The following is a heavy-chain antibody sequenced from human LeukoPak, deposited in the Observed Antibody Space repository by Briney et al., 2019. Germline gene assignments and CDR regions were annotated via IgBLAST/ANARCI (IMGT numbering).Heavy chain of an antibody. D-gene: IGHD3-22*01. J-gene: IGHJ4*02. CDR1: GFTFSSYW. CDR3: ARGGQYDTSGYYPIDY. CDR2: IAYDGDNK. V-gene: IGHV3-30*03. Sequence: GGSLRLSCAASGFTFSSYWMSWVRQASGKGLEWVALIAYDGDNKYYADAVKGRFTISRDNSKNTLFLQMNSLRAEDTAVYYCARGGQYDTSGYYPIDYWGQGTLVTVSS.